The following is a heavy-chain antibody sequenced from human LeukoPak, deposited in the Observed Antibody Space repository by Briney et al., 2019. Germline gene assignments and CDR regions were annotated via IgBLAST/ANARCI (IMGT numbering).Heavy chain of an antibody. CDR2: IYPGDSDT. V-gene: IGHV5-51*01. J-gene: IGHJ3*02. Sequence: GESLKISCKGSGYSFTSYWIGWVRQMPGKGLGWMGIIYPGDSDTRYSPSFQGQVTISADKSISTAYLQWSSLKASDTAMYYCATGITMVRGDDAFDIWGQGTMVTVSS. D-gene: IGHD3-10*01. CDR3: ATGITMVRGDDAFDI. CDR1: GYSFTSYW.